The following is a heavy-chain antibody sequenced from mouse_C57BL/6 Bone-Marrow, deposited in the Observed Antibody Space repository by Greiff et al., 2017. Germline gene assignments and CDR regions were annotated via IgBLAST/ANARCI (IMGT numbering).Heavy chain of an antibody. CDR1: GYTFTSYW. J-gene: IGHJ2*01. Sequence: VQLQQPGAELVRPGSSVKLSCKASGYTFTSYWMDWVKQRPGQGLEWIGNIYPSDSETHYNQKFKGKATLTVDKSSSTAYMQLSSLTSEDSAVYYCARGDYGSSGYYFDYWGQGTTLTVSS. CDR2: IYPSDSET. D-gene: IGHD1-1*01. CDR3: ARGDYGSSGYYFDY. V-gene: IGHV1-61*01.